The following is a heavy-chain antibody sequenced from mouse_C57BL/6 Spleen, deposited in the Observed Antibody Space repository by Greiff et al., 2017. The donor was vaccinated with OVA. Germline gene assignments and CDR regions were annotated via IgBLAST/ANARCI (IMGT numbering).Heavy chain of an antibody. CDR2: IDPEDGDT. V-gene: IGHV14-1*01. D-gene: IGHD2-5*01. Sequence: VQLQQSGAELVRPGASVKLTCTASGFNIKDYYMHWVKQRPEQGLEWIGRIDPEDGDTEYAPKFQGKATMTADTSSNTAYLQLSSLTSEYTAVYYCTTDDINYLYYFDFCVHVSSLSVSS. J-gene: IGHJ2*02. CDR1: GFNIKDYY. CDR3: TTDDINYLYYFDF.